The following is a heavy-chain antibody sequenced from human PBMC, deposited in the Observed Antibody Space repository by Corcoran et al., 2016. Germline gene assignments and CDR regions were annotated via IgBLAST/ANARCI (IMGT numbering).Heavy chain of an antibody. CDR1: GFTFSSYG. D-gene: IGHD1-1*01. CDR2: ISYDGSNK. Sequence: QVQLVESGGGVVQPGRSLRLSCAASGFTFSSYGMHWVRQAPGKGLEWVAVISYDGSNKYYADSVKGRFTISSDNSKNTLYRQRNSLRAEDTAVYYWAKDEGDNSYYFDYGGQGTLVTVPS. CDR3: AKDEGDNSYYFDY. V-gene: IGHV3-30*18. J-gene: IGHJ4*02.